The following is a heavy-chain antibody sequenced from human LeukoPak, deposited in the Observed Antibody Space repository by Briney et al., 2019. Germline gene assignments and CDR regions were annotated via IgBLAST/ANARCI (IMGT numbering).Heavy chain of an antibody. CDR1: GFTFSSYS. CDR3: ARDRYGDTDY. CDR2: ISSSSSYI. J-gene: IGHJ4*02. V-gene: IGHV3-21*01. D-gene: IGHD4-17*01. Sequence: GGSLRLSCAASGFTFSSYSMNWVRQAPGRGLEWVSSISSSSSYIYYADSVKGRFTISRDNAKNSLYLQMNGLRAEDTAVYYCARDRYGDTDYWGQGTLVTVSS.